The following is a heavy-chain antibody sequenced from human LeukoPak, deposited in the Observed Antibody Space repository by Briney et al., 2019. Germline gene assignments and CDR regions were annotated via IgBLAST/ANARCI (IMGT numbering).Heavy chain of an antibody. D-gene: IGHD3-3*01. Sequence: AGGSLRLSCAASGFTFSGYWMSWVRQAPGKGLEWVANIKQDGSEKYYVDSVKGRFTISRDNAKNSLYLQMNSLRAEDTAVYYCARIFGVVIRAFDIWGQGTMVTVSP. V-gene: IGHV3-7*01. CDR1: GFTFSGYW. CDR3: ARIFGVVIRAFDI. CDR2: IKQDGSEK. J-gene: IGHJ3*02.